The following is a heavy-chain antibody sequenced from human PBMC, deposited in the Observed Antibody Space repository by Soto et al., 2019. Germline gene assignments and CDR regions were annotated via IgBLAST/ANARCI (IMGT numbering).Heavy chain of an antibody. V-gene: IGHV3-15*01. CDR3: TAAYGDYASDY. J-gene: IGHJ4*02. D-gene: IGHD2-2*01. CDR1: GVTFAHAW. Sequence: EVQLVESGGGLVEPGGSLKISCGTSGVTFAHAWMNWVRQAPGKGLQWVGRITSKSDGGTPDYAAPVKGRFTISRDDSENKVFQQMTSLKTEDTAVYFCTAAYGDYASDYWGQGTLVVVSS. CDR2: ITSKSDGGTP.